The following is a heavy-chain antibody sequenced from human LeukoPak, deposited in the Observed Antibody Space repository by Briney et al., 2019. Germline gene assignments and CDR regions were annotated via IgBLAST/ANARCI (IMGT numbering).Heavy chain of an antibody. D-gene: IGHD2-15*01. CDR3: ARDRRYCSGSSCYSGVDY. V-gene: IGHV3-23*01. Sequence: GGSLRLSCAASGFTFSSYAMSWVREAPGKGLEWVSAISGSGGTTFYAGSVKGRFTISRDNSKNTLYLQMSSLRAEDTAVYYCARDRRYCSGSSCYSGVDYWGQGTLVTVSS. CDR2: ISGSGGTT. J-gene: IGHJ4*02. CDR1: GFTFSSYA.